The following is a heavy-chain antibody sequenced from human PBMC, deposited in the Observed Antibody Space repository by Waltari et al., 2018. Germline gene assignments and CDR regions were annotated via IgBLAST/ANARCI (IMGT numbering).Heavy chain of an antibody. CDR3: VKMNQMGAFDY. J-gene: IGHJ4*02. CDR2: SKSQTGGGTT. Sequence: EVRLVEYGGGLVKPGESLSISCGASGLLFSTGWMPSCRQAPGKGLEWVGLSKSQTGGGTTDYAAPVKGRFTILRDDSKNTLYLQMDSLKTEDTAVYYCVKMNQMGAFDYWGQGTLVTVSS. D-gene: IGHD2-8*01. V-gene: IGHV3-15*01. CDR1: GLLFSTGW.